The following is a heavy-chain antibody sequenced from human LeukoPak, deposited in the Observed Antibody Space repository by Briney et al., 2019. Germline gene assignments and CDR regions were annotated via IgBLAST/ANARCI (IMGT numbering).Heavy chain of an antibody. Sequence: PSETLSLTCTVSGDSISSSDYCWSWIRQPPGRGLEFVGCLYFSGSTYYNPSLNGRVTISVDTSKNQFPLNLYSMTAADTALYFCARHRSHHGWFDPWGQGTLVTVSS. CDR2: LYFSGST. CDR1: GDSISSSDYC. CDR3: ARHRSHHGWFDP. V-gene: IGHV4-39*01. D-gene: IGHD2-8*01. J-gene: IGHJ5*02.